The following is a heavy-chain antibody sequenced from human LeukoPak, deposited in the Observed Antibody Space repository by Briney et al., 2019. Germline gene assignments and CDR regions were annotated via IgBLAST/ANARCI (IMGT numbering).Heavy chain of an antibody. Sequence: GRSLRLSCAASGFTFRSYAMHWVRQAPGKGLEWVAVISYDGSNKYYADSVKGRFTISRDNSKNTLYLQMNSLRAEDTAVYYCASENAFDIWGQGTMVTVSS. J-gene: IGHJ3*02. CDR3: ASENAFDI. CDR1: GFTFRSYA. V-gene: IGHV3-30-3*01. CDR2: ISYDGSNK.